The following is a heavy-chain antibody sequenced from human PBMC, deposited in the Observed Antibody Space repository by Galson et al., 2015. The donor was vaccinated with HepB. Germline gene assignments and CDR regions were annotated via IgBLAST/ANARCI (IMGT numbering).Heavy chain of an antibody. CDR3: ARDWYYDTIYYFDY. Sequence: SLRLSCAASGFTFTTYAIHWVRQAPGKGLEWVAVISYDGSNTYYADSVKGRFTIYKDISKNTVYLQMNSLRAADTAVYYCARDWYYDTIYYFDYWGQGTLVTVSS. J-gene: IGHJ4*02. D-gene: IGHD3-22*01. CDR2: ISYDGSNT. V-gene: IGHV3-30*04. CDR1: GFTFTTYA.